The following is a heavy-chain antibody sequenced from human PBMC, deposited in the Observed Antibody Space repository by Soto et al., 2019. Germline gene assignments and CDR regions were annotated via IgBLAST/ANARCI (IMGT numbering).Heavy chain of an antibody. V-gene: IGHV1-18*01. D-gene: IGHD3-22*01. CDR3: AREFDYYDSSGYPPRAFDI. CDR1: GYTFTSYG. J-gene: IGHJ3*02. Sequence: VASVKVSCKASGYTFTSYGISWVRQAPGQGLEWMGWISAYNGNTNYAQKLQGRVTMTTDTSTSTAYMELRSLRSDDTAVYYCAREFDYYDSSGYPPRAFDIWGQGTMVTVSS. CDR2: ISAYNGNT.